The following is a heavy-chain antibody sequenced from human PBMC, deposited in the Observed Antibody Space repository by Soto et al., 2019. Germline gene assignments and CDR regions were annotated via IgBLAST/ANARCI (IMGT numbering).Heavy chain of an antibody. CDR1: GDNISSNSAA. D-gene: IGHD6-6*01. J-gene: IGHJ5*02. V-gene: IGHV6-1*01. CDR3: ASSYSSSSNWFDT. Sequence: SQTLSLTCAISGDNISSNSAAWNWIRQSPSRGLEWLGRTYYRSKWYNDYAASVKSRITINPDTSKNQFSLQLNSVTPEDTAVYYCASSYSSSSNWFDTWGQGTLVTVSS. CDR2: TYYRSKWYN.